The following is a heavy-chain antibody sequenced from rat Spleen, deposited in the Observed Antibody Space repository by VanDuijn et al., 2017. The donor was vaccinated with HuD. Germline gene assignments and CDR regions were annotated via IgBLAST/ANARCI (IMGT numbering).Heavy chain of an antibody. CDR3: GKDMNYYSSYPFYVMGA. CDR1: GFTFSSNW. D-gene: IGHD1-2*01. Sequence: EVQLVESGGGLVQPGSPLKLSCAASGFTFSSNWLNWIRQAPREGLEWISSISPDGASTYYPDSVRGRITIYRDNAENTVYLQMNSLRSEDTATYCCGKDMNYYSSYPFYVMGAWGQGTSVTVSS. J-gene: IGHJ4*01. CDR2: ISPDGAST. V-gene: IGHV5-58*01.